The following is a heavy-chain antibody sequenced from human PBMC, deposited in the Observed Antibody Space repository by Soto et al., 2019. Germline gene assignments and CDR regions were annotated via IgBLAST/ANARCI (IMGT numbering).Heavy chain of an antibody. D-gene: IGHD6-13*01. Sequence: PSQTLSLTCAISGDSVSSNSAAWNWIRQSPSRSLEWLGRTYYRSKWYNDYAVSVKSRITINPDTSKNQFSLQLNSVTPEDTAVYYCARYIVDTAAAGTGDYGMDVWGQGTTVTVSS. V-gene: IGHV6-1*01. CDR3: ARYIVDTAAAGTGDYGMDV. J-gene: IGHJ6*02. CDR1: GDSVSSNSAA. CDR2: TYYRSKWYN.